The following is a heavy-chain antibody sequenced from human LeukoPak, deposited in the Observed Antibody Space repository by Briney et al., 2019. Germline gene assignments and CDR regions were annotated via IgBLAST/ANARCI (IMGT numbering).Heavy chain of an antibody. CDR1: GFALGTRGVG. D-gene: IGHD4-11*01. Sequence: SGPTLLKPPQTLTLTGTFSGFALGTRGVGGGGIRQPPGKALEGLSLIYWNDDKQYSPALKSRLTITKDTSKNQVVLTMTNMDPVDTATYYCAHSTVTTFGYWGQGTLVTVSS. J-gene: IGHJ4*02. CDR3: AHSTVTTFGY. V-gene: IGHV2-5*01. CDR2: IYWNDDK.